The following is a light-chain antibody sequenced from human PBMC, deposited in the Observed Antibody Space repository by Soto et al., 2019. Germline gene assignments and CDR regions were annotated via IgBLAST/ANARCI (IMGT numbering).Light chain of an antibody. J-gene: IGLJ1*01. CDR2: EVS. V-gene: IGLV2-14*01. CDR3: SSHTSYSTRV. Sequence: QSALTQPASVSGSPGQSIAISCTGTSSDVGGYNYVSWYQQHPGKAPKLMIHEVSNRPSGISDRFSGSKSGNTASLTIAGLEADDEADDYCSSHTSYSTRVFGTGTKLSVL. CDR1: SSDVGGYNY.